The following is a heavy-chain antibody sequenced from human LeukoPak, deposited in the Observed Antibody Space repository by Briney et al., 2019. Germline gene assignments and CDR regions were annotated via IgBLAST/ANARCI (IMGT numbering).Heavy chain of an antibody. CDR1: GGSISSYY. Sequence: PSETLSLTCTVSGGSISSYYWSWIRQPPGKGLEWIGYIYHSGSTYYNPSLKSRVTISVDRSKNQFSLKLSSVTAADTAVYYCARDGDDYSKDYWGQGTLVTVSS. CDR3: ARDGDDYSKDY. V-gene: IGHV4-59*12. J-gene: IGHJ4*02. D-gene: IGHD4-11*01. CDR2: IYHSGST.